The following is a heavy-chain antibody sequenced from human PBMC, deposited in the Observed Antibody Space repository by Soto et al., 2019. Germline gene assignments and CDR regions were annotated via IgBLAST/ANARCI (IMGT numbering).Heavy chain of an antibody. J-gene: IGHJ5*02. CDR3: ARGRWFDP. CDR2: INHSGST. V-gene: IGHV4-34*01. CDR1: GGSFSGYY. Sequence: ASETLSLTCAVYGGSFSGYYWSWIRQPPGKGLEWIGEINHSGSTNYNPSLKSRVTISVDTSKNQFSLKLSSVTAADTAVYYCARGRWFDPWGQGTLVTVSS.